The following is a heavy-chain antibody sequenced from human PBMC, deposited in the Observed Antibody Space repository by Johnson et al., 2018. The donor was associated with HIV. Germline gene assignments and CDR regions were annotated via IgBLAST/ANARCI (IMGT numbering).Heavy chain of an antibody. CDR3: AKEGYYYDSKNDAFDI. CDR1: GFTFEDYG. J-gene: IGHJ3*02. Sequence: QVQLVESGGRVVRPGGSLRLSCAASGFTFEDYGMHWVRQAPGKGLEWVAVISYDGSNKYYADSVKGRFTISRDNSKNTLYLQMNSLRAEDTAVYYCAKEGYYYDSKNDAFDIWGQGTMVTVSS. D-gene: IGHD3-22*01. CDR2: ISYDGSNK. V-gene: IGHV3-30*18.